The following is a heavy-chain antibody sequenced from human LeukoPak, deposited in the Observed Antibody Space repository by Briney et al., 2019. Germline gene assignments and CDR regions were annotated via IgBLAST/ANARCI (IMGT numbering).Heavy chain of an antibody. CDR2: INSDGTSS. D-gene: IGHD6-19*01. J-gene: IGHJ4*02. V-gene: IGHV3-74*01. Sequence: GGSLRLSCGASGFTFSSYWMHWVRQTPGKGLVRVSRINSDGTSSTYADSVKGRFTISRDNAKNTLYLQMNSLRAEDTAVYYCARDAYSSVESWGQGTLVTVSS. CDR1: GFTFSSYW. CDR3: ARDAYSSVES.